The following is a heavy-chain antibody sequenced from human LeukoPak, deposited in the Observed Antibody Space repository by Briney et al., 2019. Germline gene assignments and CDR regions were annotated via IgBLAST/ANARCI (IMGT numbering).Heavy chain of an antibody. D-gene: IGHD4-17*01. CDR1: GFTFSSYA. J-gene: IGHJ4*02. V-gene: IGHV3-23*01. Sequence: GGSLRLSCAASGFTFSSYAMSWVRQAPGKGLEWVSAISGSGGSTYYADSVKGRFTIFRDNSKNTLYLQMNSLRAEDTAVYYCVRGSYGAFDYWGQGSLVTVSS. CDR2: ISGSGGST. CDR3: VRGSYGAFDY.